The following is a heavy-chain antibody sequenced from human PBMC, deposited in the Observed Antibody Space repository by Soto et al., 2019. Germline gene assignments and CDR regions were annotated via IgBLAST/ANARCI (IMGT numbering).Heavy chain of an antibody. V-gene: IGHV1-18*01. D-gene: IGHD3-16*01. CDR2: ISPYNDQT. J-gene: IGHJ6*02. CDR1: GYTFIRYG. Sequence: QVQLVQSASEVMKPGASVKVSCKASGYTFIRYGITWVRQADGQRLEWMGWISPYNDQTIYAQKLQGRVTMTADTSTRTVYMQLRSLKSDDTAVYYCARGGYYDNVWGKLSHYGLDVWGQGTSVTVSS. CDR3: ARGGYYDNVWGKLSHYGLDV.